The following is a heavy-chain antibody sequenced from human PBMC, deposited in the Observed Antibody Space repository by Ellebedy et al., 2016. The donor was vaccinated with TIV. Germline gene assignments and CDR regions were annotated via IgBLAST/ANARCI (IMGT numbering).Heavy chain of an antibody. CDR2: ISSSGSTL. D-gene: IGHD4-23*01. Sequence: PGGSLRLSCAGSGFNFISYEMNWVRQAPGKGLEWVSYISSSGSTLFYADSVKGRFTISRDNAKNSLFLVMDNLRAEDTAVYYCARIGYYGGNSVFDYWGQGALVTVSS. CDR3: ARIGYYGGNSVFDY. V-gene: IGHV3-48*03. J-gene: IGHJ4*02. CDR1: GFNFISYE.